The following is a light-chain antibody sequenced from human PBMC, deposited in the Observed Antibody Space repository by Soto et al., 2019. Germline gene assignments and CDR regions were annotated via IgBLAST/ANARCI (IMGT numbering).Light chain of an antibody. CDR3: QQYNSHSPT. CDR2: DAS. J-gene: IGKJ1*01. Sequence: DIQMTQSPSTLSASVGDRVTITCRSSQSISGWVDWYQQKPGTAPKLLIYDASTLESGVPSRFSGSGSGTEFTLTISSLQPDDFATYYCQQYNSHSPTFGQGTKVEIK. CDR1: QSISGW. V-gene: IGKV1-5*01.